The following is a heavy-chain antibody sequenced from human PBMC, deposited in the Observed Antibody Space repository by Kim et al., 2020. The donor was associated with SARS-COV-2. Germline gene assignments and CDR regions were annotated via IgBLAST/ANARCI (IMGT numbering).Heavy chain of an antibody. V-gene: IGHV4-34*01. CDR2: INHSGST. CDR3: ARGSDNWNDGSWFDP. CDR1: GGSFSGYY. D-gene: IGHD1-1*01. Sequence: SETLSLTCAVYGGSFSGYYRSWIRQPPGKGLEWIGEINHSGSTNYNPSLKSRVTISVDTSKNQFSLKLSSVTAADTAVYYCARGSDNWNDGSWFDPWGQG. J-gene: IGHJ5*02.